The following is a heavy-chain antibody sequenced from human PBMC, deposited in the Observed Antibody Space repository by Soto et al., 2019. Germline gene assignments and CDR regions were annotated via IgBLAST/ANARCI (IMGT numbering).Heavy chain of an antibody. V-gene: IGHV6-1*01. CDR1: GDSVPSNSAA. J-gene: IGHJ6*03. Sequence: SQTLSLTGDISGDSVPSNSAAWNWIRQTPSRGLEWLGRTYYRSKWYINYAVSVKSRITVNPDTSKNQFSLQLNSVTPEDTAVYYCARGSWDDVTGHYYMDVWGKGTTVTVSS. D-gene: IGHD1-1*01. CDR2: TYYRSKWYI. CDR3: ARGSWDDVTGHYYMDV.